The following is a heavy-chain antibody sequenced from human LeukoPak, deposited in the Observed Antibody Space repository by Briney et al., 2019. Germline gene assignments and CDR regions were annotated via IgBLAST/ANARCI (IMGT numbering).Heavy chain of an antibody. D-gene: IGHD3-22*01. Sequence: PGGSLRLSCAASGFTFSRYWMSWVRQAPGKGLEWVANIKEDGGEIYYVDSVKGRFTISRDNTKSSLFLQMNSLRAEDTAVYYCARDDYYSNADWGQGTLVTVSS. CDR3: ARDDYYSNAD. V-gene: IGHV3-7*01. CDR1: GFTFSRYW. CDR2: IKEDGGEI. J-gene: IGHJ4*02.